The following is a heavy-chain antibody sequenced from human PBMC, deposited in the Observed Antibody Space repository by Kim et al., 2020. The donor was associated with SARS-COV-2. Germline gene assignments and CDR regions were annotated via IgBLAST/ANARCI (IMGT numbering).Heavy chain of an antibody. Sequence: PGKSVGLMGIDFLGDSDTRTTPSFRGQVTISADKSTPPAYLQWSSLKASDTAMYYCARSAGPYDYYFDSWGQGTLVTVSS. D-gene: IGHD3-16*01. CDR2: DFLGDSDT. CDR3: ARSAGPYDYYFDS. V-gene: IGHV5-51*01. J-gene: IGHJ4*02.